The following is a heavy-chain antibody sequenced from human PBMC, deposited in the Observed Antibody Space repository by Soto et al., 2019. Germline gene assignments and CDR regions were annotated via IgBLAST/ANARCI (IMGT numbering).Heavy chain of an antibody. CDR3: AKDAVRGVITPYYFDY. CDR2: ISGSGGST. D-gene: IGHD3-10*01. J-gene: IGHJ4*02. Sequence: EVQLLESGGGLVQPGGSLRLSCAASGFTFSSYAMSWVRQAPGKGLEWVSAISGSGGSTYYADSVKGRFTISRDNSKNTLYLQMNSLRAEDTAVYYCAKDAVRGVITPYYFDYWGQGTLVTVSS. V-gene: IGHV3-23*01. CDR1: GFTFSSYA.